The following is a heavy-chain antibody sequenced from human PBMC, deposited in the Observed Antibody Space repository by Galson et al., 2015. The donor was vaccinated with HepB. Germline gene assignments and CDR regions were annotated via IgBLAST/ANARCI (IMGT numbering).Heavy chain of an antibody. D-gene: IGHD2-15*01. CDR1: GFTFSSYN. Sequence: SLRLSCAASGFTFSSYNTNWVRQAPGKGLEWVSSISSSSSYIYYADSVKGRFTISRDNAKNSLYLQMNSLRAEDTAVYYCARWSAVVVGYFDYWGQGTLVTVSS. V-gene: IGHV3-21*01. CDR2: ISSSSSYI. J-gene: IGHJ4*02. CDR3: ARWSAVVVGYFDY.